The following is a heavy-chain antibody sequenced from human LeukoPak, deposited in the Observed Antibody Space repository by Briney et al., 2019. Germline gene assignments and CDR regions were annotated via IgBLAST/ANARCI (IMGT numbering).Heavy chain of an antibody. Sequence: GGSLRLSCAGSGFTVSSKYMTWVRQAPGKGLEWVSVIYAGGATYYADSVKGRFAISRDNSKNTVYLQMNSLRAEDTAVYYCARDGYSDGYYYYDSWGQGTLVTVSS. CDR1: GFTVSSKY. J-gene: IGHJ4*02. V-gene: IGHV3-53*01. D-gene: IGHD3-22*01. CDR3: ARDGYSDGYYYYDS. CDR2: IYAGGAT.